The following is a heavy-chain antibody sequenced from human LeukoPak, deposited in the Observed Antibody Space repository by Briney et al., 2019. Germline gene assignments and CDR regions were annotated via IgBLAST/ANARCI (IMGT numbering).Heavy chain of an antibody. CDR3: ARALISRCLFDL. CDR2: IKQDGSEI. D-gene: IGHD2-15*01. CDR1: GGSISSYY. J-gene: IGHJ2*01. V-gene: IGHV3-7*01. Sequence: PSETLSLTCTVSGGSISSYYWSWIRQPPGKGLEWMAYIKQDGSEIKYVDSVEGRFTISRDNAKNSLYLQMNSLRAEDTAVYYCARALISRCLFDLWGRGTLVTVSS.